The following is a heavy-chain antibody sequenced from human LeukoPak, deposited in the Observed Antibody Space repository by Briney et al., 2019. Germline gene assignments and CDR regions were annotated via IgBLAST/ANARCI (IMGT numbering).Heavy chain of an antibody. J-gene: IGHJ4*02. CDR3: ARGSSWYDIDY. CDR1: GFTFSIYS. D-gene: IGHD6-13*01. V-gene: IGHV3-48*01. CDR2: ISSSSSTI. Sequence: PGGSLRLSCAASGFTFSIYSMNWVRQAPGKGLEWVSYISSSSSTIYYADSVKGRFTISRDNAKNSLYLQMNSLRAEDTAVYYCARGSSWYDIDYWGQGTLVTVPS.